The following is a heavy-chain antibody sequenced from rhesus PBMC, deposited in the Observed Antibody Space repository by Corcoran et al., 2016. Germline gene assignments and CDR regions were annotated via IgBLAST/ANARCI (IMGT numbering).Heavy chain of an antibody. Sequence: EVQLVQSGAEVKKPGASVKVSCKVSGYTFTELSLPWVRQAPGKGLEGGGVVGPGYGEIIHAEKFQGRVTMTEDTSTDTAYMELSSLRSEDTAVYYCASQLTGLFHFDYWGQGVLVTVSS. D-gene: IGHD7-45*01. CDR1: GYTFTELS. V-gene: IGHV1-156*01. CDR3: ASQLTGLFHFDY. J-gene: IGHJ4*01. CDR2: VGPGYGEI.